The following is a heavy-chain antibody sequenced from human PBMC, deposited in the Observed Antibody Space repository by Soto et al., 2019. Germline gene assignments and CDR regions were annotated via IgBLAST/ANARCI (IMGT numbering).Heavy chain of an antibody. CDR3: SDEKGGGQ. V-gene: IGHV3-48*01. CDR1: GFTFSAHT. Sequence: EVQLVESGGGLVQPGGSLRLSCAASGFTFSAHTMNWVRQAPGKGLEWISFISSDSATRYYVDSVKGRFTISRDNAKNSVYPQTDSRRAGDTAVCYSSDEKGGGQWGPGTLVTVSS. J-gene: IGHJ4*02. CDR2: ISSDSATR. D-gene: IGHD3-16*01.